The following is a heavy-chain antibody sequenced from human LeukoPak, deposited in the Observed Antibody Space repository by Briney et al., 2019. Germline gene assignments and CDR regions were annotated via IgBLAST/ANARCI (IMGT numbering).Heavy chain of an antibody. D-gene: IGHD3-22*01. Sequence: GASVKVSCKASGYIFTSYGISWVRQAPGQGLERIGWISVYNGNTNYPQRLQGRVTMTTDTSTTTAYMELRSLRSDDTAVYYCARDINGYYYDSHGYYPTDLWGQGTLVAVSS. CDR2: ISVYNGNT. CDR1: GYIFTSYG. J-gene: IGHJ5*02. V-gene: IGHV1-18*01. CDR3: ARDINGYYYDSHGYYPTDL.